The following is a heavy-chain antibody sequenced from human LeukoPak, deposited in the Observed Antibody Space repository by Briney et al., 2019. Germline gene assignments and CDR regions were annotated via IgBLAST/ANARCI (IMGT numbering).Heavy chain of an antibody. V-gene: IGHV1-69*04. CDR3: ARGRFVVVVIQALEY. CDR2: IIPILGIA. D-gene: IGHD3-22*01. J-gene: IGHJ4*02. Sequence: SVKVSCKASGGTFSSYAISWVRQAPGQGLEWMGRIIPILGIANYAQKFQGRVTITADKSTSTAYMELSSLRSEDTAVYYCARGRFVVVVIQALEYWGQGTLVTVSS. CDR1: GGTFSSYA.